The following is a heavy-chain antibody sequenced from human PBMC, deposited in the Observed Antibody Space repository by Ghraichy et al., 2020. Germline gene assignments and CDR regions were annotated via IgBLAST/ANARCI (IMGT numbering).Heavy chain of an antibody. D-gene: IGHD2-8*01. Sequence: SETLSLTCAVYGGSFSGYYWSWIRQPPGKGLEWIAEINHSGSTNYNPSLKSRVTISVDTSKNQFSLKLSSVTAADTAVFYCARRANPAYYFDFWGQGTLVTVSS. V-gene: IGHV4-34*01. CDR2: INHSGST. CDR3: ARRANPAYYFDF. CDR1: GGSFSGYY. J-gene: IGHJ4*02.